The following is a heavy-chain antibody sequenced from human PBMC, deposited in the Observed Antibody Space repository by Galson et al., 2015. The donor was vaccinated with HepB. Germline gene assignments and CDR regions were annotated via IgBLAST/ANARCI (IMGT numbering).Heavy chain of an antibody. V-gene: IGHV1-2*02. CDR2: INPSSGGT. D-gene: IGHD3-10*01. CDR1: GYTFTDHY. CDR3: ARDRGESVDAFDI. J-gene: IGHJ3*02. Sequence: SVKVSCKASGYTFTDHYMHWVRQAPGQGLEWVGWINPSSGGTNYAQKFQGRVTMTRDTSISTAYMELRGPRSDDTAVYYCARDRGESVDAFDIWGQGTMVTVSS.